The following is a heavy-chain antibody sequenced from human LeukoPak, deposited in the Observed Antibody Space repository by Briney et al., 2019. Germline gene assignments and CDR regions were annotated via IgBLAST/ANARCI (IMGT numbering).Heavy chain of an antibody. J-gene: IGHJ4*02. CDR1: GFTFSNVW. D-gene: IGHD1-26*01. CDR3: TRVSTAWAFGY. V-gene: IGHV3-15*01. Sequence: KPGEPLRLSCVASGFTFSNVWMSWVRQAPGKGLEWVGRIKSKTDGGTTDYGTPVKGRFTISRDDSKNTLYLQMNSLKTEDTAVYYCTRVSTAWAFGYWGQGALVTVSS. CDR2: IKSKTDGGTT.